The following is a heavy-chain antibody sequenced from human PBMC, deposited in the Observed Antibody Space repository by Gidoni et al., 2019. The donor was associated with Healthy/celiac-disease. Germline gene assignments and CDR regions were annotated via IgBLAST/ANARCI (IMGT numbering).Heavy chain of an antibody. CDR2: ISSSSSTI. CDR3: ASDSSSREGNWFDP. Sequence: EVQLVESVGGLVQPGGSLRLSCAASGFTFSSYSMNWVRQAPGKGLEGVSYISSSSSTIYYADSVKGRFTISRDNAKNSLYLQMNSLRDEDTAVYYCASDSSSREGNWFDPWGQGTLVTVSS. CDR1: GFTFSSYS. J-gene: IGHJ5*02. D-gene: IGHD6-6*01. V-gene: IGHV3-48*02.